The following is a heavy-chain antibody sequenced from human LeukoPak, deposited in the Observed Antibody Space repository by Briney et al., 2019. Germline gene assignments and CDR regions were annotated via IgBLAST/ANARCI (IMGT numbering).Heavy chain of an antibody. CDR1: GGSIGSYY. D-gene: IGHD5-24*01. Sequence: SETLSLTCTVSGGSIGSYYWSWIRQPPGKGLEWIGYIYYSGSTNYNPSLKSRVTISVDTSKNQFSLKLSSVTAADTAVYYCARGDGYKFGGLFDYWGQGTLVTVSS. V-gene: IGHV4-59*01. J-gene: IGHJ4*02. CDR2: IYYSGST. CDR3: ARGDGYKFGGLFDY.